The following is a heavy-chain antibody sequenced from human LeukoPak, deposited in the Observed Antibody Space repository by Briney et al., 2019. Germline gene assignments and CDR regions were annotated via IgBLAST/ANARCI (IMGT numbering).Heavy chain of an antibody. Sequence: PGGSLRLSCAASGFTFSSYAMTWVRQAPGKGLEWVSAISGSGGSTYYADSVKGRFTISRGNSKTTLYLQMNSLRAEDTAVYYCAKIAMPGYYYYMDVWGKGTTVTVSS. CDR2: ISGSGGST. CDR3: AKIAMPGYYYYMDV. D-gene: IGHD2-2*01. J-gene: IGHJ6*03. CDR1: GFTFSSYA. V-gene: IGHV3-23*01.